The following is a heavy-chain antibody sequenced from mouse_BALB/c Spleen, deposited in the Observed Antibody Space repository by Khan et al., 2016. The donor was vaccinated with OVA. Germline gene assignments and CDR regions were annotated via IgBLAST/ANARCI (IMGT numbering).Heavy chain of an antibody. CDR2: MSSGGDYP. Sequence: EVKVEESGGDLVKPGGSLKLSCAASGFTFSSYSMSWVRQIPDKRLEWVATMSSGGDYPYYPDSVKGRFTISRDNAKNTLYLQMSSLKSEDTAMYYCASHLTGSFAYWGQGTLVTVSA. J-gene: IGHJ3*01. D-gene: IGHD4-1*01. V-gene: IGHV5-6*02. CDR3: ASHLTGSFAY. CDR1: GFTFSSYS.